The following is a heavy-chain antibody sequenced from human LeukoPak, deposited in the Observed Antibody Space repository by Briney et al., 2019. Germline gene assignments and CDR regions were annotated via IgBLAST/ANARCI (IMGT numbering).Heavy chain of an antibody. Sequence: ASVKVSCKASGYTFTGYYMHWVRQAPGQGLEWMGRINPNSGGTNYAQKFQGRVTMTRDTSIGTACMELSRLGSDDTAVYYCARRGRCSSTSCQSSFDYWGQGTLVTVSS. V-gene: IGHV1-2*06. D-gene: IGHD2-2*01. CDR2: INPNSGGT. CDR1: GYTFTGYY. J-gene: IGHJ4*02. CDR3: ARRGRCSSTSCQSSFDY.